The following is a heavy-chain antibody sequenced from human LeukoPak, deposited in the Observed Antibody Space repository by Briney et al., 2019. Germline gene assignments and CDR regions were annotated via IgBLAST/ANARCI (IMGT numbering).Heavy chain of an antibody. V-gene: IGHV4-39*01. CDR1: GGSISSNSYY. CDR2: IFYSGTT. Sequence: PSETLSLTCTVSGGSISSNSYYWDWIRQPPGKGLDWIGSIFYSGTTYHNPSLKSRVTISVDTSKNQFSLRLTSVTAADTAVYYRARRGASFVVSGTRRSFDDWGQGTLVTVSS. D-gene: IGHD6-19*01. CDR3: ARRGASFVVSGTRRSFDD. J-gene: IGHJ4*02.